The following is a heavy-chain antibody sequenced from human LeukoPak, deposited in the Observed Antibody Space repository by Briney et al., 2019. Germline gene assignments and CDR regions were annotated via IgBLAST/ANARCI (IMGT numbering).Heavy chain of an antibody. CDR1: GFRFSSYS. V-gene: IGHV3-23*01. CDR2: ISNSGGST. CDR3: AKETSSSFDY. J-gene: IGHJ4*02. Sequence: GGSLRLSCAAPGFRFSSYSMNWGRQAPGEGLGWVSGISNSGGSTYYADSVKGRFTLSRDNSKNTQYLQMNSLRAQGTAVYYSAKETSSSFDYWGQGTLVTVSS. D-gene: IGHD6-13*01.